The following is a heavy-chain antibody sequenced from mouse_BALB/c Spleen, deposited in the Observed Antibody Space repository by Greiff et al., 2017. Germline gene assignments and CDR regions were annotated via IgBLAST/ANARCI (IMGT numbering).Heavy chain of an antibody. CDR2: ILPGSGST. J-gene: IGHJ4*01. D-gene: IGHD2-10*02. CDR3: ARGYGNYGDYYAMDY. CDR1: GYTFSSYW. Sequence: QVQLKESGAELMKPGASVKISCKATGYTFSSYWIEWVKQRPGHGLEWIGEILPGSGSTNYNEKFKGKATFTADTSSNTAYMQLSSLTSEDSAVYYCARGYGNYGDYYAMDYWGQGTSVTVSS. V-gene: IGHV1-9*01.